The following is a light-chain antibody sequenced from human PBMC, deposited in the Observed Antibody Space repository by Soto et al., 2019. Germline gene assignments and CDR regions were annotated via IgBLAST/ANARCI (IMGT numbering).Light chain of an antibody. J-gene: IGKJ2*01. CDR3: QHYNSLPPP. CDR1: QTLNNW. CDR2: GAS. V-gene: IGKV1-5*01. Sequence: DIQMTQSPSTLSASVGDRVTITCRASQTLNNWLAWYQQKPGKAPKLLIYGASSLESGVPSRFSGSGSGAEFTLTISSLQPDDFGTYYCQHYNSLPPPFGQGTKLDIK.